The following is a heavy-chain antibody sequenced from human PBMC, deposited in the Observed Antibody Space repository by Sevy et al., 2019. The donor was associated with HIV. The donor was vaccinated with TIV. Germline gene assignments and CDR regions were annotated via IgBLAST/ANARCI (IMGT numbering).Heavy chain of an antibody. Sequence: GGSLRLSCAASEFTFISYWMHWVRQAPGKGLVWVSRINSDGSSTSYADSVKGRFTSSRDNAKNTLYLQMNSLRAEVTAEYYCARDQYYYDSSGYYPSKYYYRMDVWGQGTTVTVSS. CDR3: ARDQYYYDSSGYYPSKYYYRMDV. CDR1: EFTFISYW. V-gene: IGHV3-74*01. CDR2: INSDGSST. D-gene: IGHD3-22*01. J-gene: IGHJ6*02.